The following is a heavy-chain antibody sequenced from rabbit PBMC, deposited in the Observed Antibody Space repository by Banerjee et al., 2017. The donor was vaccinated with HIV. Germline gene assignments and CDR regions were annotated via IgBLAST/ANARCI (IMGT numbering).Heavy chain of an antibody. CDR2: IDPVFGST. V-gene: IGHV1S40*01. Sequence: QSLEESGGDLVKPGASLTLTCTASGFSFSSSYYMCWVRQAPGKGLEWIGYIDPVFGSTYYASWVNGRFTISSHNAQNTLYLQLNSLTAADTATYFCVRVGYGSSSGQPLDLWGQGTLVTVS. D-gene: IGHD1-1*01. CDR3: VRVGYGSSSGQPLDL. CDR1: GFSFSSSYY. J-gene: IGHJ3*01.